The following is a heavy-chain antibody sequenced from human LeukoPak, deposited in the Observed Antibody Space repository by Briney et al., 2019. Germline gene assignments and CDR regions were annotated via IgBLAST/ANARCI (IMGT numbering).Heavy chain of an antibody. V-gene: IGHV3-23*01. CDR3: AKEGKDCSSTSCYTGKDV. J-gene: IGHJ6*04. CDR2: ISGSGGST. CDR1: GFTFSSYA. D-gene: IGHD2-2*01. Sequence: PGGSLRLSCAASGFTFSSYAMSWVRQAPGKGLEWVSAISGSGGSTYYADSVKGWFTISRDNSKNTLYLQMNSLRAEDTAVYYCAKEGKDCSSTSCYTGKDVWGKGTAVTVSS.